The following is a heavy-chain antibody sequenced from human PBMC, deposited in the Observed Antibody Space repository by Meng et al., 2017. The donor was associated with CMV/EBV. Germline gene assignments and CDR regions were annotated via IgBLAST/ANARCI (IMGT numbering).Heavy chain of an antibody. V-gene: IGHV4-4*07. CDR2: IYTSGST. Sequence: QVRLQDSGPGLVMPSETLSLTCTVSGGSISSYYWSWIRQPAGKGLEWIGRIYTSGSTNYNPSLKSRVTMSVDTSKNQFSLKLSSVTAADTAVYYCAREDIVVVPAARGFDYWGQGTLVTVSS. J-gene: IGHJ4*02. CDR3: AREDIVVVPAARGFDY. CDR1: GGSISSYY. D-gene: IGHD2-2*01.